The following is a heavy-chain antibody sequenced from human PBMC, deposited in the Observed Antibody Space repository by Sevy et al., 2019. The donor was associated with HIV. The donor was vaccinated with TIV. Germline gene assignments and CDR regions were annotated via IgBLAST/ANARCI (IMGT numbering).Heavy chain of an antibody. V-gene: IGHV3-30*03. D-gene: IGHD2-21*02. CDR3: ARLFSCGGDCYYLDY. J-gene: IGHJ4*02. CDR2: ISSDGSHK. CDR1: GFTFSTYG. Sequence: GGSLRLSCAASGFTFSTYGMHWVRQAPGKGLEWVAVISSDGSHKWYGDSVKGRFTISRDNSKNTLYLQMSSLRAEDTAVYFCARLFSCGGDCYYLDYWGQGALVTVSS.